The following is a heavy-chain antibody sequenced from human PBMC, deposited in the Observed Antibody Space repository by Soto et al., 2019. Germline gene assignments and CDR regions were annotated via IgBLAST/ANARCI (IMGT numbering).Heavy chain of an antibody. D-gene: IGHD5-18*01. V-gene: IGHV4-30-2*05. CDR3: ASLKLGYSTFDP. J-gene: IGHJ5*02. CDR2: IYHSGST. CDR1: GGSISSGGYS. Sequence: SETLSLTCAVSGGSISSGGYSWSWIRQPPGKGLEWIGYIYHSGSTYYNPSLKSRVTISVDTSKNQFSLKLSSVTAADTAVYYCASLKLGYSTFDPWGQGTLVTVSS.